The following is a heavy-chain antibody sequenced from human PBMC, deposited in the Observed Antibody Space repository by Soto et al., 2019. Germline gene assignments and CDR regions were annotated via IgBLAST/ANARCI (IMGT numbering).Heavy chain of an antibody. CDR3: GASSSSGGCFDY. V-gene: IGHV1-69*01. CDR1: GGTFSSYA. Sequence: QVQLVQSGAEVKKPGSSVKVSCKASGGTFSSYAISWVRQAPGQGLEWMGGIIPIFGTANYAQKFQGRVMFTADESTSTADMELGSLISEVTAVYYWGASSSSGGCFDYWGQGPLVTAS. CDR2: IIPIFGTA. J-gene: IGHJ4*02. D-gene: IGHD6-6*01.